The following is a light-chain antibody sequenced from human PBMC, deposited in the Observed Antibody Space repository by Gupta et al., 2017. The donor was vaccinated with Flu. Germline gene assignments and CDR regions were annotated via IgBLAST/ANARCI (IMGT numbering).Light chain of an antibody. V-gene: IGKV3-11*01. CDR3: QQRNNWPS. CDR2: DAS. Sequence: PPAALSLSPGERATLTGRASQSVSNYVAWYQQKVGHAPRRLIYDASNRATGIPARFSGSGSGTDFTLTISGLEPEDFAVYFCQQRNNWPSFGGGTKVEIK. J-gene: IGKJ4*01. CDR1: QSVSNY.